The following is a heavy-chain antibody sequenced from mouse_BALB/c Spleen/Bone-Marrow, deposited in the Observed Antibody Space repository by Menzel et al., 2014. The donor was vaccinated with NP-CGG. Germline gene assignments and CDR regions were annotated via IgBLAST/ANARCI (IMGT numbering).Heavy chain of an antibody. J-gene: IGHJ3*01. CDR1: GFTFSGYT. CDR2: ITNGGGNT. Sequence: EVQLVESGGGLVQPEGSLKLSCAASGFTFSGYTMSWVRQTPEKRLEWVAFITNGGGNTYYPDTVKGRFTISRDNAKNTLYLQMSSLKSEDTAIYYCTTLTGTSYWGQGTLVTVSA. D-gene: IGHD4-1*01. CDR3: TTLTGTSY. V-gene: IGHV5-12-2*01.